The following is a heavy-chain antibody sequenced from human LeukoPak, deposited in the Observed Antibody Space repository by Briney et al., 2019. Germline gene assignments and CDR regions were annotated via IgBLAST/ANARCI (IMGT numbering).Heavy chain of an antibody. J-gene: IGHJ4*02. CDR1: GYTFTSYD. CDR3: ATESKYFSSGWPYYFDY. CDR2: MNPNSGNT. D-gene: IGHD6-19*01. Sequence: ASVKVSCKASGYTFTSYDINWVRQATGQGLEWMGWMNPNSGNTGYAQKFQGRVTMTRDTSISTAYMELSSLRSEDTAVYYCATESKYFSSGWPYYFDYWGQGTLVTVSS. V-gene: IGHV1-8*02.